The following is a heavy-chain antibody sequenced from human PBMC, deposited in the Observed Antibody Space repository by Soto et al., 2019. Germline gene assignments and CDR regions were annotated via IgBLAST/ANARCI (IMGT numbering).Heavy chain of an antibody. J-gene: IGHJ4*02. CDR2: ISYDGSHK. CDR3: ARHGLYVWWSTDY. V-gene: IGHV3-30-3*01. Sequence: QVQLVESGGGVVQPGRSLRLSCAASGFTFSSYAMHWVRQAPGKGLEWVAVISYDGSHKYYAASVKGLFTISSDNSKNTLYLQRNSLRAEDTAVYYCARHGLYVWWSTDYWGQGTLVTVSS. CDR1: GFTFSSYA. D-gene: IGHD3-16*01.